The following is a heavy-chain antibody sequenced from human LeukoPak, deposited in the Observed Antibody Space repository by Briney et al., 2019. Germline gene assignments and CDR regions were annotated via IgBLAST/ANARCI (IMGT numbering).Heavy chain of an antibody. CDR3: ATDPAGGRLAVAGHSY. CDR1: GYTFTDYY. D-gene: IGHD6-19*01. J-gene: IGHJ4*02. V-gene: IGHV1-69-2*01. Sequence: ASVKISCKVSGYTFTDYYMHWVQQAPGKGLEWMGLVDPEDGETIYAEKFQGRVTITADTSTDTAYMELSSLRSEGTAVYFCATDPAGGRLAVAGHSYWGQGTLVTVSS. CDR2: VDPEDGET.